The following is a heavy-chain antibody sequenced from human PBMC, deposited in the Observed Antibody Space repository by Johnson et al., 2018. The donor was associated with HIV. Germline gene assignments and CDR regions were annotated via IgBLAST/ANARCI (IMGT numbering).Heavy chain of an antibody. Sequence: VQLVESGGGLVQPGGSLRLSCAASGLIFSRSWIHWVRQAPGKGLVWVSRTNSDGSSTNYADSVKGRFTISRDNSKNTLYLQMNSLRAEDTAVYYCARERIAAAGLDAFDIWGQGTMVTVSS. D-gene: IGHD6-13*01. CDR2: TNSDGSST. V-gene: IGHV3-74*01. J-gene: IGHJ3*02. CDR1: GLIFSRSW. CDR3: ARERIAAAGLDAFDI.